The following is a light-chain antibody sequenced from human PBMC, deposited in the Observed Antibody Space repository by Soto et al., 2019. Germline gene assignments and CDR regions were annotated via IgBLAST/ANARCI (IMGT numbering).Light chain of an antibody. V-gene: IGLV2-8*01. J-gene: IGLJ1*01. CDR3: SSYAGSNNYV. CDR2: EVS. CDR1: SSEVGGYNY. Sequence: QSALNQPPSASGSPGQSVTISCTGTSSEVGGYNYVSWYQQHPGKAPKLMIYEVSKRPSGVPDRFSGSKSGNTASLTVSGLQAEDEADYYCSSYAGSNNYVFGTGTKVTVL.